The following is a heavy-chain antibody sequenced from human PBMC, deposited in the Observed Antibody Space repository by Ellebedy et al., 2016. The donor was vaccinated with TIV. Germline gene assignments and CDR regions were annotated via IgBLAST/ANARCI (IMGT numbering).Heavy chain of an antibody. CDR1: GFTLSNYW. CDR2: INEDGTKN. Sequence: GESLKISCTASGFTLSNYWMTWVRQAPGRGLEWVANINEDGTKNHFLDSVRGRFTISRDDAGNSLFLQMNSLGAEDTAVYYGGKGRGGRYYGMDVWGQGTTVTVSS. J-gene: IGHJ6*02. CDR3: GKGRGGRYYGMDV. D-gene: IGHD3-9*01. V-gene: IGHV3-7*01.